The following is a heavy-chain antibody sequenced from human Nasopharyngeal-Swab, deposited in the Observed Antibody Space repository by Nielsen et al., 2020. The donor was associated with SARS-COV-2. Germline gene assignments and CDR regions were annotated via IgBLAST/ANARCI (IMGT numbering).Heavy chain of an antibody. CDR3: ARRQMGAHAFDI. Sequence: SQTLSLTCAISGDSVSSNNAAWNWIRQSPSRGLEWLGRTYYRSKWYNEYAASVKSRVTINPDTSKNQISLQVNSMTAEDTSVYYCARRQMGAHAFDIWCQGTMVTVSS. J-gene: IGHJ3*02. CDR2: TYYRSKWYN. CDR1: GDSVSSNNAA. D-gene: IGHD3-16*01. V-gene: IGHV6-1*01.